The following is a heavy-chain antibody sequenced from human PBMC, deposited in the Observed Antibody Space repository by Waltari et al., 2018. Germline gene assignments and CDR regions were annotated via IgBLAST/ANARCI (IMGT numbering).Heavy chain of an antibody. CDR3: ARAPSSFDTSGYYSDL. J-gene: IGHJ5*02. D-gene: IGHD3-22*01. V-gene: IGHV3-48*03. CDR2: ISRSGGTI. Sequence: EVQLVESGGGLIQPGGSLRLSCAGSGFALTSSEFTWVRLAPGKGLEWIAYISRSGGTIYYADFVKGRFTISRDDANNSVYLQMDSLKAEDTALYYCARAPSSFDTSGYYSDLWGQGTQVTVSS. CDR1: GFALTSSE.